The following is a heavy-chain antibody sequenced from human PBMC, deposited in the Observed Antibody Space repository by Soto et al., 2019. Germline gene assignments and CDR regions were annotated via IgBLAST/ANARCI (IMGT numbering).Heavy chain of an antibody. J-gene: IGHJ6*03. V-gene: IGHV3-21*01. CDR2: ISSSSSYI. D-gene: IGHD2-2*01. CDR1: GFTFSNYS. CDR3: ARGGPDNLVVVPQPMDV. Sequence: ESGGGLVKPGGSLRLSCAASGFTFSNYSMNWVRQAPGKGLEWVSSISSSSSYIYYADSVKGRFPISRDNAKNSLYLHMNSLRAEDTAVYYCARGGPDNLVVVPQPMDVWGKGTTVTVSS.